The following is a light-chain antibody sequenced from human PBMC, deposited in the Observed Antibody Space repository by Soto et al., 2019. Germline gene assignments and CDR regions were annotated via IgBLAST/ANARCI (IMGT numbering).Light chain of an antibody. J-gene: IGKJ2*01. CDR1: QSLLQTNGYNY. V-gene: IGKV2-28*01. Sequence: DIVMTQSPLSLPVTPGEPASISCRSSQSLLQTNGYNYLDWYVQKPGQSPQLLIYLASSRASGVPDRFRGSRSGTDFTLEISRGEADDVGVYYCMQAHQTPYTFGQGTKLEIK. CDR3: MQAHQTPYT. CDR2: LAS.